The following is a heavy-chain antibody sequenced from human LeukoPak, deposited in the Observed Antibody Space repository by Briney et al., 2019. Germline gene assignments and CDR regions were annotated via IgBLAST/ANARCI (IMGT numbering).Heavy chain of an antibody. Sequence: SETLSLTCTVSGGSISSYYWSWIRQPPGKGLEWIGYIYYSGSTNYNPSLKSRVTISVDTSKNQFSLKLSSVTAADTAVYYCARWAYSSGRFGYWGQGTLVTVSS. D-gene: IGHD6-19*01. CDR3: ARWAYSSGRFGY. CDR2: IYYSGST. CDR1: GGSISSYY. V-gene: IGHV4-59*01. J-gene: IGHJ4*02.